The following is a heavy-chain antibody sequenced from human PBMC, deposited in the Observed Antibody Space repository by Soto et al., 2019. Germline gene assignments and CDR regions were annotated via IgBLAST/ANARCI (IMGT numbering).Heavy chain of an antibody. V-gene: IGHV3-23*01. Sequence: GGSLRLSCAAFGFTFSSYAMSWVRQAPGKGLEWVSAISGGGGSTYYADSVKGRFTISRDNSKNTLFLQMNSLRAGDTAVYYCAKDSGQDIVVVPALYFDYWGQGTLVTVSS. CDR1: GFTFSSYA. D-gene: IGHD2-2*01. J-gene: IGHJ4*02. CDR2: ISGGGGST. CDR3: AKDSGQDIVVVPALYFDY.